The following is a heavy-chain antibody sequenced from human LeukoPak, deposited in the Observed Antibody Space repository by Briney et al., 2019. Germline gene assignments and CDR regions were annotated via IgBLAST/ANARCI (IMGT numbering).Heavy chain of an antibody. CDR1: GFAVRDNY. D-gene: IGHD3-10*01. V-gene: IGHV3-53*05. CDR3: ARTWTYYGSGGYFDY. Sequence: GGSLRLSCGASGFAVRDNYMSWVRQAPGKGLEWVSVIYRGGNTYYADSVKGRFTISRDTAMNTVSLQMSGLRAEDTAVYYCARTWTYYGSGGYFDYWGQGTLVTVSS. CDR2: IYRGGNT. J-gene: IGHJ4*02.